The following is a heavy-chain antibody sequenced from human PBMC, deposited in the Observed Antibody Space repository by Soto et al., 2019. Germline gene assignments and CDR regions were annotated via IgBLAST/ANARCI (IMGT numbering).Heavy chain of an antibody. CDR1: GYTFTSYD. CDR3: ARGRGSGWTVTTLDS. V-gene: IGHV1-8*01. Sequence: ASVKVSCKASGYTFTSYDINWVRQATGQGLEWMGWMNPNSGNTGYAQKFQGRVTMTRHTSISTAYMELTSLMSEDTAVYYCARGRGSGWTVTTLDSWGQGTRVTVSS. J-gene: IGHJ4*02. D-gene: IGHD6-19*01. CDR2: MNPNSGNT.